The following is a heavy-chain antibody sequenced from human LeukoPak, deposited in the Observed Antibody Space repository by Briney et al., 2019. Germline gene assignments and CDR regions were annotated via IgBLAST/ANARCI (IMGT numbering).Heavy chain of an antibody. CDR1: GFTFDDYG. D-gene: IGHD3-10*01. V-gene: IGHV3-20*04. CDR3: ARDREWFGDYYYYMDV. Sequence: PGGSLRLSCAASGFTFDDYGMSWVRQAPGKGLEWVSGINWNGGSTGYADSVKGRFTISRDNAKNSLYLQMSSLRAEDTALYYCARDREWFGDYYYYMDVWGKGTTVTVSS. CDR2: INWNGGST. J-gene: IGHJ6*03.